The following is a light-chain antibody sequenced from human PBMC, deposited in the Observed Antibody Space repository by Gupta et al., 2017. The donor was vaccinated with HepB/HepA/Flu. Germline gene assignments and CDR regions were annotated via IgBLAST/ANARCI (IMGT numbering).Light chain of an antibody. Sequence: QPMLPQPPSVSAAPGQRVSISCSGGSSNIGSNYVSWYQQHPGTAPTLLIYDNRERPSVIPDRFSGSKSGTSATLGITGLQTGDEADYYCGTWDGSLSAGVFGGGTKLIVL. J-gene: IGLJ3*02. V-gene: IGLV1-51*01. CDR2: DNR. CDR3: GTWDGSLSAGV. CDR1: SSNIGSNY.